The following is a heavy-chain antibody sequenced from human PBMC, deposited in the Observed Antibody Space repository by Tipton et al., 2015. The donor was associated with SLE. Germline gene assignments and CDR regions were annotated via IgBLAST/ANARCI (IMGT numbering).Heavy chain of an antibody. CDR2: FYYSGST. J-gene: IGHJ2*01. V-gene: IGHV4-39*07. Sequence: TLSLTCTVSGGSISNSNYYWGWIRQPPGKGLEWIGSFYYSGSTYYKSSLKSRVTISADTSKNQFSLNLTSVTAADTAVYYCARKRVARRDWYFDLWGQGTLVTVSS. D-gene: IGHD2-21*01. CDR3: ARKRVARRDWYFDL. CDR1: GGSISNSNYY.